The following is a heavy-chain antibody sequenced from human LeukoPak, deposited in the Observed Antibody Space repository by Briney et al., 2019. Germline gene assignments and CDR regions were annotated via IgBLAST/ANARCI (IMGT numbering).Heavy chain of an antibody. CDR1: GDSISSHS. J-gene: IGHJ4*02. CDR3: ARFMGGTYPDW. D-gene: IGHD1-26*01. Sequence: SETLSLTCTVSGDSISSHSWSGIRQPPGRGPEWIGYIYYSGRTHCHPSLKSRVTMSVDTSKNQFSLRLSSVTAADTAMYYCARFMGGTYPDWWGPGTLVTVSS. CDR2: IYYSGRT. V-gene: IGHV4-59*11.